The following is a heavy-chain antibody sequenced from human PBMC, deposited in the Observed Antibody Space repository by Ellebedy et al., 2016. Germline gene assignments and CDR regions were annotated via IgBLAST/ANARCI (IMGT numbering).Heavy chain of an antibody. J-gene: IGHJ4*02. CDR1: GLTYW. CDR2: ISGSGGST. Sequence: GESLKISCAASGLTYWMNWVRQAPGKGLEWVSAISGSGGSTYYADSVKGRFTISRDNSKNTLYPQMNSLRAEDTAVYYCANGGIGSFDYWGQGTLVTVSS. CDR3: ANGGIGSFDY. D-gene: IGHD2-2*03. V-gene: IGHV3-23*01.